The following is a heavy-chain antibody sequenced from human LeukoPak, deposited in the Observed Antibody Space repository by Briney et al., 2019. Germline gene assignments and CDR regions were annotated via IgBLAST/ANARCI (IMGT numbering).Heavy chain of an antibody. CDR2: IYYSGST. V-gene: IGHV4-39*07. J-gene: IGHJ4*02. Sequence: SETLSLTCTVSGGSISSSSYYWGWIRQPPGKGLEWIGSIYYSGSTYYNPSLKSRVTISVDTSKNQFSLKLSSVTAADTAVYYCARGTSDDSSAWGIRFDYWGQGTLVTVSS. D-gene: IGHD3-22*01. CDR3: ARGTSDDSSAWGIRFDY. CDR1: GGSISSSSYY.